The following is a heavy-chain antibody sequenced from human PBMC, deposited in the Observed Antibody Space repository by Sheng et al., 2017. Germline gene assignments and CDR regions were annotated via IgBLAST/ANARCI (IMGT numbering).Heavy chain of an antibody. D-gene: IGHD4-17*01. CDR2: ITSGSRYI. CDR3: ARATVTTQIRTFDY. J-gene: IGHJ4*02. V-gene: IGHV3-21*01. CDR1: GFTFSSYS. Sequence: EVQLVESGGGLVKPGGSLRLSCAASGFTFSSYSMNWVRQAPGKGLEWVSSITSGSRYIYYAYSVQGRFTISRDNAKNSLYLQMNSLRAEDTAVYYCARATVTTQIRTFDYWGQGT.